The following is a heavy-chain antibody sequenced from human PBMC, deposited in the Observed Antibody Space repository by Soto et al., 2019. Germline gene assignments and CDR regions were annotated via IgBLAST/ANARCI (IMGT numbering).Heavy chain of an antibody. D-gene: IGHD2-15*01. CDR2: INAGNGNT. V-gene: IGHV1-3*01. Sequence: QVQLVQSGAEVKKPGASVTVSCKASGYIFKNYALHWVRQAPGQRLEWMGWINAGNGNTQYSQKFQGRVTITRDTSATTGYMGLSSLRSADTAAYYCARPSCSGDSGTSPYYYGLDVWGQGTTVTVSS. CDR3: ARPSCSGDSGTSPYYYGLDV. CDR1: GYIFKNYA. J-gene: IGHJ6*02.